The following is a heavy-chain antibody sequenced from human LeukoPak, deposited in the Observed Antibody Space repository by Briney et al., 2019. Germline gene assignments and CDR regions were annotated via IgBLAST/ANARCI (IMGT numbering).Heavy chain of an antibody. Sequence: GGSLRLSCAASGFTFSSYAMSWVRQAPGKGLEWVSAISGSGGSTYYADSVKGRFTISRDNSKNTLYLQMNSLRAEDTAVYYCAKDPRRLEVVITTDGYWGQGTLVTVSS. D-gene: IGHD3-22*01. V-gene: IGHV3-23*01. CDR1: GFTFSSYA. CDR2: ISGSGGST. CDR3: AKDPRRLEVVITTDGY. J-gene: IGHJ4*02.